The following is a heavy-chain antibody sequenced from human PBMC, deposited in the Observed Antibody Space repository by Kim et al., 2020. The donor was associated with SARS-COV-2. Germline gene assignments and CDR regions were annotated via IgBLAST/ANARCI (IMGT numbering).Heavy chain of an antibody. V-gene: IGHV3-74*01. J-gene: IGHJ4*02. D-gene: IGHD3-10*01. Sequence: DAVKGRFTISRDNAMNTPSPQMNSLRAEDTAVYYCARGRLARSGTFALDYWGQGTLVTVSS. CDR3: ARGRLARSGTFALDY.